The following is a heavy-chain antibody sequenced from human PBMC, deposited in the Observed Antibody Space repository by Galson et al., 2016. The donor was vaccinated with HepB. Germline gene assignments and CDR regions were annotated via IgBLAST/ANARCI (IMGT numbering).Heavy chain of an antibody. CDR1: GGSFSGYY. D-gene: IGHD3-22*01. CDR3: ARPRAYSYYYDSPTYIAGMDV. J-gene: IGHJ6*02. Sequence: SETLSLTCVVYGGSFSGYYWRWIRQIPGKGLEWIGDINHRGRTNYNPSLKSRVTISVDTSNNQFSLKLTSVTGADTAVYYCARPRAYSYYYDSPTYIAGMDVWGHGTTVTVSS. CDR2: INHRGRT. V-gene: IGHV4-34*01.